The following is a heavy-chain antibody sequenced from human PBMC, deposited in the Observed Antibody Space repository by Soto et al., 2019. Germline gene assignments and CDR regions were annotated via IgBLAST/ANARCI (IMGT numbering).Heavy chain of an antibody. Sequence: GGSLRLSCAASGFTVGSNYMSWVRQAPGKGLEWVSVIYSGGSTYYADSVKGRFTISRDNSKNTLYLQMNSLRAEDTAVYYCARGEGSSWYHYFDYWGQGTLVTVSS. D-gene: IGHD6-13*01. CDR3: ARGEGSSWYHYFDY. V-gene: IGHV3-53*01. CDR1: GFTVGSNY. CDR2: IYSGGST. J-gene: IGHJ4*02.